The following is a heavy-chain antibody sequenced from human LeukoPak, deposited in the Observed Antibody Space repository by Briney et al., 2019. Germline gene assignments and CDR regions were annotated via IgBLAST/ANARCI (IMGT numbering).Heavy chain of an antibody. J-gene: IGHJ6*03. Sequence: SETLSLTCTVSGGSISSYYWSWIRQPPGKGLEWIGYIYYSGSTNYNPSLKSRVTISVDTSKNQFSLKLSSVTAADTAVYYCARARGSSGYDYLDYYYYMDVWGKGTTVTVSS. D-gene: IGHD5-12*01. CDR1: GGSISSYY. CDR3: ARARGSSGYDYLDYYYYMDV. CDR2: IYYSGST. V-gene: IGHV4-59*01.